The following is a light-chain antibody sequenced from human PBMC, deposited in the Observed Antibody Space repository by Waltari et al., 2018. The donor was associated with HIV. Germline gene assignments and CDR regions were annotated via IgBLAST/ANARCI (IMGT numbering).Light chain of an antibody. V-gene: IGLV3-9*01. J-gene: IGLJ2*01. Sequence: LLVTLGRTARMTCGGDNIGSKNVHWYHQRPGQAPILVIYRDTNRPSGIPERISASNSDNTATLTITRVQAGDEGHYYCQVWDSSTVVFGGGTELTVL. CDR2: RDT. CDR3: QVWDSSTVV. CDR1: NIGSKN.